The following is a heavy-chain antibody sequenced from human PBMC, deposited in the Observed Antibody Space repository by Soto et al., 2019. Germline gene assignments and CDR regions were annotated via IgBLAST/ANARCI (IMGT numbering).Heavy chain of an antibody. D-gene: IGHD4-4*01. V-gene: IGHV1-8*01. Sequence: ASVKVSCTASGYTFTSYDINWVRQATGQGLEWMGWMNPNSGNTGYAQKFQGRVTMTRNTSISTAYMELNSLKSEDTAVYYCAREVTALGNDYWGQGTLVTVSS. J-gene: IGHJ4*02. CDR3: AREVTALGNDY. CDR1: GYTFTSYD. CDR2: MNPNSGNT.